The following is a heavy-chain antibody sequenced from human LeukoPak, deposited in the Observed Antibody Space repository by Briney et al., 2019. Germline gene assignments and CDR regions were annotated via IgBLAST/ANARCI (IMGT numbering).Heavy chain of an antibody. V-gene: IGHV1-2*02. Sequence: ASVKVSCKASGYTFTGYYMHWVRQAPGQGLEWMGWINPNSGGTNYAQKFQGRVTMTRDTSISTAYMELSSLRSEDTAVYYCARDRAGGSYSRVWFDPWGQGTLVTVSS. J-gene: IGHJ5*02. D-gene: IGHD1-26*01. CDR1: GYTFTGYY. CDR2: INPNSGGT. CDR3: ARDRAGGSYSRVWFDP.